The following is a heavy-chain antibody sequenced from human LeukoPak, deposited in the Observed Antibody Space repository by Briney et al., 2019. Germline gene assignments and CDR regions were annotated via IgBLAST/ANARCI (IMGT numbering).Heavy chain of an antibody. J-gene: IGHJ3*02. CDR2: IYYSGST. CDR3: ARDSDSGYAVGAFDI. CDR1: GGSISSGGYY. D-gene: IGHD5-12*01. Sequence: SQTLSLTCTVSGGSISSGGYYWSWIRQHPGKGLEWIGYIYYSGSTYYNPSLKSRVTISVDTSKNQFSLKLSSVTAADTAVYYCARDSDSGYAVGAFDIWGQGTMVTVSS. V-gene: IGHV4-31*03.